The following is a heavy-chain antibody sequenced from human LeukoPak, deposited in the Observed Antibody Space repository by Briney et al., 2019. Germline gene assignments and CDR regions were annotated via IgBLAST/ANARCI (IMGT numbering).Heavy chain of an antibody. V-gene: IGHV3-21*01. Sequence: GGSLRLSCAASGFTFSSYSMNWVRQAPGKGLEWVSSISSSSSYIYYADSVKGRFTISRDNAKNSLYLQMNSLRVEDTAVYYCARGGAARPDFWGQGTPVTVSS. J-gene: IGHJ4*02. D-gene: IGHD6-6*01. CDR2: ISSSSSYI. CDR1: GFTFSSYS. CDR3: ARGGAARPDF.